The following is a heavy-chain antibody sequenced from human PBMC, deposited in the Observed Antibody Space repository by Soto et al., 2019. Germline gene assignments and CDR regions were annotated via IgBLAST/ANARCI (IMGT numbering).Heavy chain of an antibody. CDR3: ARDADASGWYHCGMDV. J-gene: IGHJ6*02. D-gene: IGHD6-19*01. V-gene: IGHV3-7*01. CDR1: GFTLSSYW. Sequence: GGSLRLSCAASGFTLSSYWMNWVRQAPGKGLEWVANVKQDGYEKYYVDSVRGRFFISRDNAKNSLYLQLNSLRAEDTAVYYCARDADASGWYHCGMDVWGQGTLVTVSS. CDR2: VKQDGYEK.